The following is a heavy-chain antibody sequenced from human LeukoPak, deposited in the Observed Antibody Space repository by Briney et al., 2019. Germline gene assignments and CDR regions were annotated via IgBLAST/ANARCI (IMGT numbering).Heavy chain of an antibody. D-gene: IGHD2-2*01. V-gene: IGHV3-74*01. CDR2: INGDGSST. CDR1: GFTFRNYW. Sequence: GGSLRLSCAASGFTFRNYWMHWVRQAPGKGLVWVSRINGDGSSTSYADSVKGRFTISRDNAENTLYLQMNSLRVEDTAVYYCVRDRDIEVVSAAVSWFDPWGQGTLVTVSS. CDR3: VRDRDIEVVSAAVSWFDP. J-gene: IGHJ5*02.